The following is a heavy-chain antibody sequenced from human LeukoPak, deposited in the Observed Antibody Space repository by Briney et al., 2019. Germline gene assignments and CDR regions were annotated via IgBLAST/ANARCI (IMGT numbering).Heavy chain of an antibody. CDR1: GFNFSRYA. J-gene: IGHJ4*02. Sequence: GSLRLSCAASGFNFSRYAMSWVRQAPGKGLEWVSAISGSGGSTYYADSVKGRFTISRDNSKNTLYLQMNSLRAEDTAVYYCAKDQITMVRGVIRSAPFDYWGQGTLVTVSS. CDR2: ISGSGGST. CDR3: AKDQITMVRGVIRSAPFDY. V-gene: IGHV3-23*01. D-gene: IGHD3-10*01.